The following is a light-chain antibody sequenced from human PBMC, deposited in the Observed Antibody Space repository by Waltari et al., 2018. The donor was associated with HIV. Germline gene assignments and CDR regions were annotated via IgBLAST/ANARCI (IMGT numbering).Light chain of an antibody. CDR3: QQSYSTLFT. CDR2: AAS. J-gene: IGKJ3*01. V-gene: IGKV1-39*01. Sequence: DIQMTQSPSSLSASVGDRVPITCRASQSISSYLNWYQQKPGKAPKLLIYAASSLQSGVPSRFSGSGSGTDFTLTSSSLQPEDFATYYCQQSYSTLFTFGPGTKVDIK. CDR1: QSISSY.